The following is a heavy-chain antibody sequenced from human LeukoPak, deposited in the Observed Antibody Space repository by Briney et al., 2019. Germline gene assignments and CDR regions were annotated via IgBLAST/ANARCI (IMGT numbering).Heavy chain of an antibody. J-gene: IGHJ4*02. CDR3: ARAYRSSWTTKPFDY. Sequence: SETLSLTCAVYGGSFSGYYWSWIRQPPGKGLEWIGEINHSGSTNYNPSPKSRVTISVDTSKNQFSLKLSSVTAADTAVYYCARAYRSSWTTKPFDYWGQGTLVTVSS. D-gene: IGHD6-13*01. CDR1: GGSFSGYY. CDR2: INHSGST. V-gene: IGHV4-34*01.